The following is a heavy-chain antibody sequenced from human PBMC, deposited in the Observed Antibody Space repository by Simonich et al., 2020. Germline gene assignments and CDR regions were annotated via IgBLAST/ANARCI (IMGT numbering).Heavy chain of an antibody. J-gene: IGHJ4*02. CDR2: INSKGSST. V-gene: IGHV3-74*01. Sequence: EVQLVEAGGGLVNPGGSLRLSCAASGFTFSSYGMHWARPAPGKGLVGVSRINSKGSSTSYANSVRGRFTISRDNAKNTLYLQMNSLRAEDTAVYYCARNRLDYWGQGTLVTVSS. CDR3: ARNRLDY. CDR1: GFTFSSYG.